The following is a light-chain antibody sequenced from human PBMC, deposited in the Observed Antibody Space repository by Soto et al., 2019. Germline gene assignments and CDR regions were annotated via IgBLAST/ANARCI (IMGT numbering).Light chain of an antibody. J-gene: IGKJ3*01. CDR2: AAS. V-gene: IGKV1-39*01. CDR1: QSISNY. CDR3: QQSYRLP. Sequence: DIQMTQSPSSLSASVGDRVTITCRASQSISNYLNWYRQRPGKAPELLIYAASTLQSGVPSRFSGTRSGTDFTLTINNLQPEDFATYYCQQSYRLPFGPGTRVDIK.